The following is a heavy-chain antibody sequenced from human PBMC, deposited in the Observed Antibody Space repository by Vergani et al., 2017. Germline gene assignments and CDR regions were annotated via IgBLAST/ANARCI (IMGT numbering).Heavy chain of an antibody. J-gene: IGHJ4*02. Sequence: QVQLQESGPGLVKPSETLSLTCTVSGGSISSYYWRWIRQPPGKGLEWIGFIYYSGRTNYNPSLKSRITITLDTSKNQFSLKLSSVTAADTAVYYCARDGYYYDSSGYYRAFDYWGQGTLVTVSS. CDR2: IYYSGRT. CDR3: ARDGYYYDSSGYYRAFDY. V-gene: IGHV4-59*01. CDR1: GGSISSYY. D-gene: IGHD3-22*01.